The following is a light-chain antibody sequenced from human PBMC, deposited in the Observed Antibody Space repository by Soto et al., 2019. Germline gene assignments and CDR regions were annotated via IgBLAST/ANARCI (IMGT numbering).Light chain of an antibody. CDR1: QAISSS. V-gene: IGKV1-9*01. CDR2: AAS. J-gene: IGKJ2*01. CDR3: QHLNDYRYT. Sequence: DIPLTQSPSFLSASVGDRVTITCRASQAISSSLAWYQHNPGKAPKLLIYAASTLQNGVPSSFSGSGSGTEFTLTISSLQPEDFATYYCQHLNDYRYTFGQGTKVYIK.